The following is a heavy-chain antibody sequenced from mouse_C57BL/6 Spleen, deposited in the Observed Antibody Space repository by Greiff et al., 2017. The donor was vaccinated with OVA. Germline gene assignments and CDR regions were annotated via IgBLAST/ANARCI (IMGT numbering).Heavy chain of an antibody. D-gene: IGHD1-1*01. CDR1: GYTFTSYW. V-gene: IGHV1-69*01. CDR3: ARGRGFYFSMDY. J-gene: IGHJ4*01. Sequence: QVQLQQPGAELVMPGASVKLSCKASGYTFTSYWMHWVKQRPGQGLAWIGEIDPSDSYTNYNQKFKGKSTLTVDKSSSTAYMQLSSLTSEDSAVYYCARGRGFYFSMDYWGQGTSVTVSS. CDR2: IDPSDSYT.